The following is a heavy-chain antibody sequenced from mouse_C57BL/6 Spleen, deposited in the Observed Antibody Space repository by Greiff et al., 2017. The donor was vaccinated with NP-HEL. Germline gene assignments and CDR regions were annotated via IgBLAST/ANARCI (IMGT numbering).Heavy chain of an antibody. J-gene: IGHJ2*01. CDR2: IDPYDSET. CDR3: ARRGANRYFDY. Sequence: QVQLQQPGAELVRPGSSVKLSCKASGYTFTSYWMHWVKQRPIQGLEWIGNIDPYDSETHYNQKFKDKATLTVDKSSSTAYMQLSSLTSEDSAVYYWARRGANRYFDYWGQGTTLTVSS. CDR1: GYTFTSYW. V-gene: IGHV1-52*01. D-gene: IGHD6-1*01.